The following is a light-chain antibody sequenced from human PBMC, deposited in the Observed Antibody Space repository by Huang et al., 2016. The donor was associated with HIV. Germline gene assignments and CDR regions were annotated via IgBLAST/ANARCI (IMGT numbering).Light chain of an antibody. J-gene: IGKJ2*01. Sequence: DIQITQSPSSLSASVRDRVTITCRASQNINKYLNWYQQQPGKAPKLLISGASTLQSGVPSSFSGSGSGTDFTLTISSLQPEDSAVYFCQQSVKTPRTFGQGTKLEI. CDR1: QNINKY. CDR3: QQSVKTPRT. V-gene: IGKV1-39*01. CDR2: GAS.